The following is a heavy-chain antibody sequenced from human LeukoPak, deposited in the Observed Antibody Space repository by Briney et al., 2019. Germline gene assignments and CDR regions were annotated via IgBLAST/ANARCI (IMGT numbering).Heavy chain of an antibody. Sequence: PGGSLRLSCAASGFTFSSYWMSWVRQAPGKGLEWVANIKQDGSEKYYVDSVKGRFTISRDNAKNSLYLQMNSLRAEDTAVYYCARGGGCGGGSCYSTTPYYYYGMDVWGQGTTVTVSS. CDR3: ARGGGCGGGSCYSTTPYYYYGMDV. D-gene: IGHD2-15*01. J-gene: IGHJ6*02. V-gene: IGHV3-7*01. CDR2: IKQDGSEK. CDR1: GFTFSSYW.